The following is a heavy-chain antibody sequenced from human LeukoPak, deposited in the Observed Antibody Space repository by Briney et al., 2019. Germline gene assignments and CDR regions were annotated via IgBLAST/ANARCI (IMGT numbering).Heavy chain of an antibody. CDR3: ARDHIAARFSWWFDP. CDR2: ISYDGSNK. V-gene: IGHV3-30*04. D-gene: IGHD6-6*01. J-gene: IGHJ5*02. CDR1: GFTFSSYA. Sequence: GRSLRLSCAASGFTFSSYAMHWVRQASGKGLEWVAVISYDGSNKYYADSVKGRFTISRDNSKNTLYLQMNSLRAEDTAVYYCARDHIAARFSWWFDPWGQGTLVTVSS.